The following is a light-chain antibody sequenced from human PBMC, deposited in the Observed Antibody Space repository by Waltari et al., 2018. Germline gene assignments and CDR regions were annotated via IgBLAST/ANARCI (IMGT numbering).Light chain of an antibody. CDR1: QGISSY. Sequence: ATRMTQSPSSLSASTGDRVTITCRASQGISSYLAWYQQKPGKAPKLLIYAASTLQSGVPSRFSGSGSGTDFTLTISCLQSEDFATYYCQQYYSYPPTFGQGTKVEIK. CDR3: QQYYSYPPT. V-gene: IGKV1-8*01. J-gene: IGKJ1*01. CDR2: AAS.